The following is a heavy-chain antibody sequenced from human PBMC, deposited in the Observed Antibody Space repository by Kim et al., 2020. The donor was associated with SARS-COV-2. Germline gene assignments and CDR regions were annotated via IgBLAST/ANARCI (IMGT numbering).Heavy chain of an antibody. Sequence: VSVKSRIIINPDTSKNQFSLQLNSVTPEDTAVYYCARDPAAFTSISRFDPWGQGTLVTVSS. V-gene: IGHV6-1*01. CDR3: ARDPAAFTSISRFDP. D-gene: IGHD2-2*01. J-gene: IGHJ5*02.